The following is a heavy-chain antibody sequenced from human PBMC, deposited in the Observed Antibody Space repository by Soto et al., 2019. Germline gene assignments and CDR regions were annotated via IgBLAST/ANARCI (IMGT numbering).Heavy chain of an antibody. CDR1: GFTFSSYA. J-gene: IGHJ4*02. Sequence: GGSLRLSCAASGFTFSSYAMHWVRQAPGKGLEWVAVISYDGSNKYYADSVKGRFTISRDNSKNTLYLQMNSLRAEDTAVYYCARDLLRYFDWLLSGPFDYWGQGTLVTVSS. V-gene: IGHV3-30-3*01. D-gene: IGHD3-9*01. CDR3: ARDLLRYFDWLLSGPFDY. CDR2: ISYDGSNK.